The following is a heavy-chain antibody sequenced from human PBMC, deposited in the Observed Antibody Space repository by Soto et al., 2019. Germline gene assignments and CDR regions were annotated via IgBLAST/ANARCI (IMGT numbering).Heavy chain of an antibody. CDR1: GFTFGDYA. CDR3: SRGSTFQH. Sequence: GESLKISCTASGFTFGDYAMSWVRQAPGKGLEWVGFIRTKANGGTTEYAASVRGRFTISRDDSKSIAYLQMNSLKTEDTALYYCSRGSTFQHWGQGALVTVS. J-gene: IGHJ1*01. CDR2: IRTKANGGTT. V-gene: IGHV3-49*04.